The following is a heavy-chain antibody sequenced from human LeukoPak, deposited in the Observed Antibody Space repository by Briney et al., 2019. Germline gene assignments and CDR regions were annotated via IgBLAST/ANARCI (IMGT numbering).Heavy chain of an antibody. CDR1: GFTFSSYA. CDR3: AKAPHSGSCFSTVYYFDY. Sequence: PGGSLRLSCAASGFTFSSYAMSWVRQAPGKGLEWVSAISGSGGSTYYADSVKGRFTISRDNSKNTLYLQMNSLRAEDTAVYYCAKAPHSGSCFSTVYYFDYWGQGTLVTVSS. CDR2: ISGSGGST. V-gene: IGHV3-23*01. D-gene: IGHD1-26*01. J-gene: IGHJ4*02.